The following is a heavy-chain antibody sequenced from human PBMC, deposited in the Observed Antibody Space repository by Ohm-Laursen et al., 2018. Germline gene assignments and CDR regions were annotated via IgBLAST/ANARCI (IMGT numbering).Heavy chain of an antibody. J-gene: IGHJ1*01. CDR3: ARGSGLYYDSSGYYLLQ. CDR2: ISWNSGSI. Sequence: SLRLSCAASGFTFDDYAMHWVRQAPGKGLEWVSGISWNSGSIGYADSVKGRFTISRDNAKNSLYVQMNSLRAEDTALYYCARGSGLYYDSSGYYLLQWGQGTRVTVSS. CDR1: GFTFDDYA. V-gene: IGHV3-9*01. D-gene: IGHD3-22*01.